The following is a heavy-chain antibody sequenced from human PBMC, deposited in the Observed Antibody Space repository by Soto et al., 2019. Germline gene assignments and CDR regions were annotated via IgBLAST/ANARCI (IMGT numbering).Heavy chain of an antibody. CDR3: SRGYPPRDQLGNLPGAF. V-gene: IGHV1-46*03. J-gene: IGHJ4*02. Sequence: QVQLVQSGAEVMQPGASVKVSCKASGYTFTSYYIQWVRQAPGQGLEWMGIINPSGGSTNYAQKFQGRXTXTXXTPTRTVYMELSSLRSEDTAIYYCSRGYPPRDQLGNLPGAFWGQGTLVTVSS. D-gene: IGHD1-1*01. CDR2: INPSGGST. CDR1: GYTFTSYY.